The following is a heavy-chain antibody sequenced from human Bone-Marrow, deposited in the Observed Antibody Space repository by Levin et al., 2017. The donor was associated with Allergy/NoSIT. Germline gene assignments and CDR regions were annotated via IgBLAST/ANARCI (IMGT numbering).Heavy chain of an antibody. V-gene: IGHV4-59*08. D-gene: IGHD1-14*01. CDR1: AGSISGSY. Sequence: SQTLSLTCTVSAGSISGSYWSWLRQPPGKGLEWIGYIYYSGNTNYNPSLKGRVTISLDTSKNQISLKLSTVTAADTAVYYCARHGEPYGMDVWGQGTTVTVSS. CDR3: ARHGEPYGMDV. J-gene: IGHJ6*02. CDR2: IYYSGNT.